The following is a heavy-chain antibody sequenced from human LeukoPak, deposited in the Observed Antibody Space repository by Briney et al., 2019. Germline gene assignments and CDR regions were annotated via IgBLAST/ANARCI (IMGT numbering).Heavy chain of an antibody. CDR1: GGTFSSYA. CDR2: IIPIFGTA. Sequence: GASVKVSCKASGGTFSSYAISWVRQAPGQGLEWMGGIIPIFGTANYAQKFQGRVTITADESTSTAYMELRSLRSDDTAVYYCARVFGAADDVDYWGQGTLVTVSS. V-gene: IGHV1-69*13. D-gene: IGHD3-10*01. CDR3: ARVFGAADDVDY. J-gene: IGHJ4*02.